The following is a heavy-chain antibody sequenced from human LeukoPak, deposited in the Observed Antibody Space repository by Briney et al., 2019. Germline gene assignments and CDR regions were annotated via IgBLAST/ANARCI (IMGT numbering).Heavy chain of an antibody. CDR1: GFTFSSYA. CDR3: AVDNYYDSSGHAFDI. V-gene: IGHV3-64*01. J-gene: IGHJ3*02. Sequence: GGSLRLSCAASGFTFSSYAMHWVRQAPGKGLEYVSAISSNGSSTYYANSVKGRFTISRDNSKNTLYLQMGSLRAEDMAVYYCAVDNYYDSSGHAFDIWGQGTMVTVSS. CDR2: ISSNGSST. D-gene: IGHD3-22*01.